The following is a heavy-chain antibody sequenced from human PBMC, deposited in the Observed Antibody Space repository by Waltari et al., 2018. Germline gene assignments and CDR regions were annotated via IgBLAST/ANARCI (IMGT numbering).Heavy chain of an antibody. Sequence: QVQLVQSGAEVKKPGASVKVSCKASGYTFTGYYMHWVRQAPGQGLEWMGWINPIFGTANYAQKFQGRVTITADESTSTAYMELSSLRSEDTAVYYCASSGSPRHWYFDLWGRGTLVTVSS. CDR2: INPIFGTA. V-gene: IGHV1-69*01. D-gene: IGHD1-26*01. CDR3: ASSGSPRHWYFDL. CDR1: GYTFTGYY. J-gene: IGHJ2*01.